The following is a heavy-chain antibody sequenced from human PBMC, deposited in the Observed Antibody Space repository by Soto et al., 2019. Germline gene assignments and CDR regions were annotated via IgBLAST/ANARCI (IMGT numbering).Heavy chain of an antibody. CDR2: ISYDGSNK. J-gene: IGHJ6*02. CDR1: GITFSRYG. Sequence: GGSLRLSCAASGITFSRYGVHWVRQAPGKGLEWVGVISYDGSNKDYADSVKGRFTISRDNSKNTLYMQMNSLRAEDTAVYYCAKERSSWFSGGARYYQGLDVWGQGTTVTVSS. V-gene: IGHV3-30*18. CDR3: AKERSSWFSGGARYYQGLDV. D-gene: IGHD6-13*01.